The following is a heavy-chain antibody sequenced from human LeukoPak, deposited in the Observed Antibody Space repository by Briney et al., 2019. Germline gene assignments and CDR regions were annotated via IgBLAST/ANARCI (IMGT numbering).Heavy chain of an antibody. CDR1: GHSFTSYW. Sequence: GESLKISCKASGHSFTSYWIGWVRQMPGKGLEWMGIIYPGDSDTRYGPSFQGQVTISADKSINTAYLQWSSLKASDTAIYYCAKYSGSYTTSDSWGQGTLVTVSS. CDR2: IYPGDSDT. CDR3: AKYSGSYTTSDS. D-gene: IGHD1-26*01. J-gene: IGHJ4*02. V-gene: IGHV5-51*01.